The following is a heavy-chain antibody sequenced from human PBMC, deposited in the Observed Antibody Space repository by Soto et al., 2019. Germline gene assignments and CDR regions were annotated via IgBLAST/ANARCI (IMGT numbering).Heavy chain of an antibody. CDR1: GYTSADFG. V-gene: IGHV1-18*04. D-gene: IGHD2-2*01. J-gene: IGHJ5*01. CDR3: VRDQKYFRVNGNWFDS. CDR2: VSGNNGAS. Sequence: VKVSCKASGYTSADFGISWVRQAPGQGLEWMGWVSGNNGASNPAPKVQGRITMTLDTSTGVSYMALRSLRSDDTAIYYCVRDQKYFRVNGNWFDSWGQGTLVTVSS.